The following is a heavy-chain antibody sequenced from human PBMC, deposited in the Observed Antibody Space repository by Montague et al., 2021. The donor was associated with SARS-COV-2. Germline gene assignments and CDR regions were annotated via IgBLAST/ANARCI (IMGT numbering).Heavy chain of an antibody. CDR3: ARHLNYRDYGGDDY. Sequence: SETLSLTCSVSGGSISSSSYFWGWIRQPPGKGLEWIESIYYSGGTYSNSSLKSRVTISVDTSKNQFSLKLSSVTAADTAVYYCARHLNYRDYGGDDYWGQGTLVTVSS. CDR2: IYYSGGT. CDR1: GGSISSSSYF. D-gene: IGHD4-17*01. J-gene: IGHJ4*02. V-gene: IGHV4-39*01.